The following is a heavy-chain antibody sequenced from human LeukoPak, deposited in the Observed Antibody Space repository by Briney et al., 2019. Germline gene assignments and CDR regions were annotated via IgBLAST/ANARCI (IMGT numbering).Heavy chain of an antibody. Sequence: PSETLSLTCAVYGGSFSGYYWSWIRQPPGKGLEWIGEINHSGSTNYNPSLKSRVTISVDTSKNQFSLKLSSVTAADTAVYYCAREYYYDSSGYYGNYFDYWGQGTLVTVSS. V-gene: IGHV4-34*01. CDR2: INHSGST. D-gene: IGHD3-22*01. J-gene: IGHJ4*02. CDR3: AREYYYDSSGYYGNYFDY. CDR1: GGSFSGYY.